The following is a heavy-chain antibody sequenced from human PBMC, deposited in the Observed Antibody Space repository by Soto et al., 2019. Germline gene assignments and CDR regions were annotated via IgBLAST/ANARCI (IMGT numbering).Heavy chain of an antibody. D-gene: IGHD3-22*01. V-gene: IGHV4-61*01. CDR3: ARSMHYSDGSNYSPFDY. J-gene: IGHJ4*02. CDR1: GGSVSSGNYY. Sequence: QVQLQESGPGLVKPSETLSLTCTVSGGSVSSGNYYWSWIRQPPGKGLEWIGYFYYTGSTNYNPSLSRRATISIAASKNQLSLRLSSVTAADTAVYCCARSMHYSDGSNYSPFDYWGQGTLVTVSS. CDR2: FYYTGST.